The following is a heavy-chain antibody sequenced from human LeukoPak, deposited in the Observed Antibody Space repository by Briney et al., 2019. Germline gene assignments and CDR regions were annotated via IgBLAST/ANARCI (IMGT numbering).Heavy chain of an antibody. V-gene: IGHV1-69*13. Sequence: SVKVSCKASGGALSTYGISWVRQAPGQGLEWMGGIIPIFGTTNYPKNFQGRVTITADESTSTAYMEVSGLRSDDTAVYYCASSRANLASGDSVVVPVAFYYYYYMDVWGKGTTVTVSS. CDR2: IIPIFGTT. J-gene: IGHJ6*03. CDR1: GGALSTYG. CDR3: ASSRANLASGDSVVVPVAFYYYYYMDV. D-gene: IGHD2-2*01.